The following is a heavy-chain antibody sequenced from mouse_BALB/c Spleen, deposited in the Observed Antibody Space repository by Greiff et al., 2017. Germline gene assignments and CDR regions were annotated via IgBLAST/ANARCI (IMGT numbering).Heavy chain of an antibody. Sequence: VKLMESGPGLVAPSQSLSITCTVSGFSLTSYGVHWVRQPPGKGLEWLGVIWAGGSTNYNSALMSRLSISKDNSKSQVFLKMNSLQANDTAIYYCATGTGHAWFAYWGQGTLVTVSA. CDR3: ATGTGHAWFAY. D-gene: IGHD4-1*01. CDR1: GFSLTSYG. CDR2: IWAGGST. V-gene: IGHV2-9*02. J-gene: IGHJ3*01.